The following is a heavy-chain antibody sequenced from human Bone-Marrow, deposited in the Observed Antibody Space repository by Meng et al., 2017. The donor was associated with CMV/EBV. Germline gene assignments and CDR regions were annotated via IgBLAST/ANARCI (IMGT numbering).Heavy chain of an antibody. V-gene: IGHV1-2*02. D-gene: IGHD2-2*02. J-gene: IGHJ6*02. CDR1: GYTFTGYY. CDR2: INPNSGGT. CDR3: ARDQKHCSSTSCHRDYGMEV. Sequence: ASVKVSCKASGYTFTGYYMHWVRQAPGQGLEWMGWINPNSGGTNYAQKFQGRVTMTRDTSISTAYMELSRLRSDDTAVYYCARDQKHCSSTSCHRDYGMEVWGQGTTVTVSS.